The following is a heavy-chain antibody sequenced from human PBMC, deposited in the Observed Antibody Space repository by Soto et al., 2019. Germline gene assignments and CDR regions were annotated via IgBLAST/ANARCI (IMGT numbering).Heavy chain of an antibody. J-gene: IGHJ4*02. CDR2: TYLNDDK. Sequence: QITLKESGPTLVKPTQTLTLTCTFSGFSLSSSGVGVSWIRQPPGKALEGLALTYLNDDKRYSPSLRSRLTITKDTSNNQVVLTMTNMDPVDTATYYCAHRISWYYYFDYWGQGTLVTVSS. D-gene: IGHD2-15*01. CDR3: AHRISWYYYFDY. V-gene: IGHV2-5*01. CDR1: GFSLSSSGVG.